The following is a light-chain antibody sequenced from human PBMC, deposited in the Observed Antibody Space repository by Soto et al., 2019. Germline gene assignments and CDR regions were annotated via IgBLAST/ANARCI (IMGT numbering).Light chain of an antibody. CDR1: QSVSSSY. CDR3: QQYGSTPPWT. V-gene: IGKV3-20*01. J-gene: IGKJ1*01. CDR2: GAY. Sequence: EIVLTQSPGTLSLSPGERATLSCRASQSVSSSYLAWYQQKPGQAPRILIYGAYSRATGIPDRFSGSGSGTDFTLTISRLEPEDFGVYYCQQYGSTPPWTLGQGTKVPIK.